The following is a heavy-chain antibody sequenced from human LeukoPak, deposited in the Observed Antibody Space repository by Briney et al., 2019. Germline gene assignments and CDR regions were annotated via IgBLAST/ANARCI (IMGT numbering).Heavy chain of an antibody. D-gene: IGHD1-26*01. CDR1: GFTFSSNS. V-gene: IGHV3-21*01. CDR2: ISTSSIYI. CDR3: ARRRYSGSSQHFDY. J-gene: IGHJ4*02. Sequence: PGGSLRLSCAASGFTFSSNSMNWVRQAPGKGLEWVSSISTSSIYIYYADSVKGRFTISRDNAKNSLYLQMNSLRAEDTAVYYCARRRYSGSSQHFDYWGQGTLVTVSS.